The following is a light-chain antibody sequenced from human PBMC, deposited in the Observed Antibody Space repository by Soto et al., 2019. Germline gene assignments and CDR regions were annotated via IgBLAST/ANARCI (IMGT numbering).Light chain of an antibody. Sequence: EIVMTQSPATLSVSPGERATLSCRASQSVSSNLAWYQQKPGQAPMLLIYGASTRATGIPARFSGSGSGTEFTLTIGSLQSEDFAVYYSQQYNNWPPSSYTFGQGTKLEIK. CDR3: QQYNNWPPSSYT. V-gene: IGKV3-15*01. CDR1: QSVSSN. J-gene: IGKJ2*01. CDR2: GAS.